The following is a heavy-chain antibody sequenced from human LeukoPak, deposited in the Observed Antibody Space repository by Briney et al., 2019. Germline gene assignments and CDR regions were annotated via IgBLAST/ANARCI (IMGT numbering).Heavy chain of an antibody. Sequence: GASVKVSCKASGYTFTSYGISWVRQAPGQGLEWMGLISAYSGNTNFAQKLQGRVTMTTDTSTSTAYMELRSLRSDDTAVYYCARSSLAVAGSVFDYWGQGTLVTVSS. V-gene: IGHV1-18*01. CDR2: ISAYSGNT. CDR1: GYTFTSYG. CDR3: ARSSLAVAGSVFDY. J-gene: IGHJ4*02. D-gene: IGHD6-19*01.